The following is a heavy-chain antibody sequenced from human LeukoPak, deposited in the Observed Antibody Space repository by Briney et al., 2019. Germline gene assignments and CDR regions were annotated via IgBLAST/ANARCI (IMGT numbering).Heavy chain of an antibody. CDR1: GGSISEYY. V-gene: IGHV4-4*07. D-gene: IGHD3-22*01. CDR2: IYSSGST. CDR3: AREYRDDIGSGYYYDC. J-gene: IGHJ4*02. Sequence: SETLSLTCSVSGGSISEYYWGWIRQPAGKGLEWIGRIYSSGSTDYNPSLKGRVAISVGKSKTQFSLWLNSVTAADTAVYYCAREYRDDIGSGYYYDCWGQGTLVTVSS.